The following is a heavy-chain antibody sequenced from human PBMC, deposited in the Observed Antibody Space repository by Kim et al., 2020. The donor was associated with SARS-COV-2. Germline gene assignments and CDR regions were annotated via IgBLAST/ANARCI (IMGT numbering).Heavy chain of an antibody. J-gene: IGHJ6*02. Sequence: GGSLRLSCAASGFTFSSYWMHWVRQAPGKGLVWVSRINSDGSSTSYADSVKGRFTISRDNAKNTLYLQMNSLRAEDTAVYYCARGRGYCSSTSCYYYYYYGMDVWGQGTTVTVSS. CDR1: GFTFSSYW. CDR2: INSDGSST. D-gene: IGHD2-2*01. CDR3: ARGRGYCSSTSCYYYYYYGMDV. V-gene: IGHV3-74*01.